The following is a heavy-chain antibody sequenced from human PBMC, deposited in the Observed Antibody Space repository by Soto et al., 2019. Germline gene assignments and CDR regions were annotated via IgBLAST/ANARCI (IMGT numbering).Heavy chain of an antibody. J-gene: IGHJ4*02. D-gene: IGHD6-13*01. CDR1: GFTVGDYA. CDR3: TRDRDVRQQLAPGYFGY. Sequence: SLRLSCAASGFTVGDYAMSGVRQAPGKGLEWVGFVRSKAYGGTTEYAASVKGRFTISRDDSKSIAYLQMNSLKTEDTAVYYCTRDRDVRQQLAPGYFGYSGQRTLRAVSS. CDR2: VRSKAYGGTT. V-gene: IGHV3-49*04.